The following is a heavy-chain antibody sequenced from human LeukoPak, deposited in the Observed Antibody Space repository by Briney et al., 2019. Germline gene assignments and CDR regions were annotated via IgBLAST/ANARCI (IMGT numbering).Heavy chain of an antibody. CDR3: ARSGSNWSCDS. CDR1: GYAFPHYG. J-gene: IGHJ4*02. D-gene: IGHD6-13*01. Sequence: ASVKVSCKASGYAFPHYGVQWVRQAPGQTLEWMGWINAGNGDDTKYSQKFQARLTMTTDASATTVYMELNSLRSEDTAVYYCARSGSNWSCDSWGQGTLVTVSS. V-gene: IGHV1-3*01. CDR2: INAGNGDDT.